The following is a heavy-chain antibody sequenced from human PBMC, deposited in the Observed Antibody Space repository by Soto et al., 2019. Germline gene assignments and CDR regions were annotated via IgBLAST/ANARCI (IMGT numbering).Heavy chain of an antibody. CDR1: GGTFSSYA. CDR3: ARGVEDSSSAGIVFDY. V-gene: IGHV1-69*01. D-gene: IGHD6-6*01. Sequence: QVQLVQSGAEVKKPGSSVKVSCKASGGTFSSYAISWVRQAPGQGLEWMGGIIPIFGTANYAQKFQGRVRITSDESASTAYMGLSSLRSEDTASYYCARGVEDSSSAGIVFDYWGQGTLVAVSA. CDR2: IIPIFGTA. J-gene: IGHJ4*02.